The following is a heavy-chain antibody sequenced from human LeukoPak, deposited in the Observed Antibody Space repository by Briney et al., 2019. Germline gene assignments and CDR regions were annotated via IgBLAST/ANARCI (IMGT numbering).Heavy chain of an antibody. CDR1: GFTFSSYA. V-gene: IGHV3-53*01. J-gene: IGHJ5*02. D-gene: IGHD3-10*01. Sequence: PGGSLRLSCAASGFTFSSYAMSWVRQAPGKGLEWVSVIYSGGSTYYADSVKGRFTISRDNSKNTLYLQMNSLRAEDTAVYYCAACITMVRGVPSWFDPWGQGTLVTVSS. CDR3: AACITMVRGVPSWFDP. CDR2: IYSGGST.